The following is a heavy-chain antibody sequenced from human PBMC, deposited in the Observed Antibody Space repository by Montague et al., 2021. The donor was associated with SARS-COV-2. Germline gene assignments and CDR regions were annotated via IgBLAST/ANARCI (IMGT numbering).Heavy chain of an antibody. J-gene: IGHJ4*02. D-gene: IGHD3-3*01. CDR1: GGSISSGSYY. Sequence: TLSLTCTVSGGSISSGSYYWSWIRQPAGKGLEWIGRIYTSGSTNYXXXLKSRVTISVDTSKNQFSLKLSSVTAAATAVYYCAREGGITIFGVVILYYFDYWGQGTLVTVSS. CDR2: IYTSGST. CDR3: AREGGITIFGVVILYYFDY. V-gene: IGHV4-61*02.